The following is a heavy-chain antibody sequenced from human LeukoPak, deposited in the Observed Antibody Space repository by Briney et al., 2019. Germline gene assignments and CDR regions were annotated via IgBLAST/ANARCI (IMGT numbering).Heavy chain of an antibody. Sequence: SETLSLTCTVSGDSISNYYWSWIRQPPGKGLEWIGYIYYSGITNYNPSLKSRVTISVDTSKNQFSLKLSSVTAADTAVYYCAREVPGYYGSGTYHIVGTYFDYWGQGTLVTASS. CDR3: AREVPGYYGSGTYHIVGTYFDY. J-gene: IGHJ4*02. CDR1: GDSISNYY. D-gene: IGHD3-10*01. V-gene: IGHV4-59*01. CDR2: IYYSGIT.